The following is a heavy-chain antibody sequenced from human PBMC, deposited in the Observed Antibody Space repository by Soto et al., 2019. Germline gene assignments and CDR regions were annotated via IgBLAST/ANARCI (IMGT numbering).Heavy chain of an antibody. CDR3: TRDRIKSKWFPFNGFDA. CDR2: MNWNGDSK. J-gene: IGHJ5*02. CDR1: GFTFDDFA. Sequence: EVQLVESGGGLVQPGRSLKISCAASGFTFDDFAMHWVRLAPGKGLEWVSGMNWNGDSKAYADSVKGRFTISRDNAKNALYLVMKRLRTEETADYYCTRDRIKSKWFPFNGFDAWGQGTLVSVSS. D-gene: IGHD3-22*01. V-gene: IGHV3-9*01.